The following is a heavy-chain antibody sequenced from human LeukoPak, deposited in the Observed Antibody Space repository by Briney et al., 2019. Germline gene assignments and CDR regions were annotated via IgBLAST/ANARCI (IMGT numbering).Heavy chain of an antibody. Sequence: HPGGSLRLSCAASGFTFDDYAMHWVREAPGKGLEWVSGINWNSGNIAYADSVKGRFTISRDNAKNSLYLQMNTLRAEDTALYYCAKDIGYYYFSGSGEGGFMGVWGKGTTVTISS. J-gene: IGHJ6*03. V-gene: IGHV3-9*01. D-gene: IGHD3-10*01. CDR2: INWNSGNI. CDR1: GFTFDDYA. CDR3: AKDIGYYYFSGSGEGGFMGV.